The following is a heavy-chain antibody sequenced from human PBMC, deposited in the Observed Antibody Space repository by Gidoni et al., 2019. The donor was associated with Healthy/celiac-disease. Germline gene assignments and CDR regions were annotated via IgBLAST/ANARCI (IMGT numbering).Heavy chain of an antibody. Sequence: EVQLVESGGGLVQPGGSLRLSCAASGFTFSSYAMSWVRQAPGKGLEWVSAISGSGGSTYYADSVKGRFTISRDNSKNTLYLQMNSLRAEDTAVYYCAKDQRVARGLWFGELDFDYWGQGTLVTVSS. J-gene: IGHJ4*02. CDR1: GFTFSSYA. CDR3: AKDQRVARGLWFGELDFDY. D-gene: IGHD3-10*01. CDR2: ISGSGGST. V-gene: IGHV3-23*04.